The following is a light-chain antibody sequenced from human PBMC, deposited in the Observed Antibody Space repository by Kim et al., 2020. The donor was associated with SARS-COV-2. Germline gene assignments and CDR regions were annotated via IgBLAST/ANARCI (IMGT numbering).Light chain of an antibody. CDR2: AAA. V-gene: IGKV1-27*01. CDR3: QKYNSTPWT. Sequence: ASIGDRVTITCRASQDIANSLAWYQQKPGRVPQVLIYAAATLQSGVPSRFSGSGSGTEFTLTIGSLQTEDVATYYCQKYNSTPWTFGPGTKVDIK. CDR1: QDIANS. J-gene: IGKJ1*01.